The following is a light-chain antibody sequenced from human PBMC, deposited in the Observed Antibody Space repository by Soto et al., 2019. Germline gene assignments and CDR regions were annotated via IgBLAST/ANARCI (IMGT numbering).Light chain of an antibody. V-gene: IGKV1-5*03. CDR1: QSISSW. CDR3: QQYNSYEWT. Sequence: DIQMTQSPSTLSASVGDRVTITCRDSQSISSWLAWYQQKPGKAPKLLIYKASSLESGVPSRFCGNGSGTEFTLTISSLQPDDFATYYCQQYNSYEWTFGQGTKVDIK. J-gene: IGKJ1*01. CDR2: KAS.